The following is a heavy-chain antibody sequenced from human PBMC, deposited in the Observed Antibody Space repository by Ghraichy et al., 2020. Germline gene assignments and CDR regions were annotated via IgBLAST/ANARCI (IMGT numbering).Heavy chain of an antibody. J-gene: IGHJ4*02. D-gene: IGHD4-11*01. V-gene: IGHV4-34*01. CDR1: GGSFSGYY. CDR2: INHSGST. CDR3: ARGGDYSIPFDY. Sequence: GSLRLSCAVYGGSFSGYYWSWIRQPPGKGLEWIGEINHSGSTNYNPSLKSRVTISVDTSKNQFSLKLSSVTAADTAVYYCARGGDYSIPFDYWGQGTLVTVSS.